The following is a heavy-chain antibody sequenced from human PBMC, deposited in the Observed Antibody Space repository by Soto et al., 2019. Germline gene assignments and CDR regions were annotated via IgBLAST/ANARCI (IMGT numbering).Heavy chain of an antibody. J-gene: IGHJ3*02. CDR1: GFSLITTGAG. Sequence: QITLKESGPTLVQPTQTLTLTCSFSGFSLITTGAGVGWIRQPPGKAPEWLALIYWDGEKRYSPALKSRLTITKDSSKNQVVLTMTNMDPVDTATCYCARRQSIMIRGANAFDIWGQGTFLSVSS. CDR3: ARRQSIMIRGANAFDI. D-gene: IGHD3-10*01. CDR2: IYWDGEK. V-gene: IGHV2-5*02.